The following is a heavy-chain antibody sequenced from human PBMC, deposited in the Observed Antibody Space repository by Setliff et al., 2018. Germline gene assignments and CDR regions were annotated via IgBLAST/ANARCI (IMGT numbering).Heavy chain of an antibody. D-gene: IGHD2-2*01. V-gene: IGHV3-48*01. CDR1: GFTFSSYW. CDR2: ISSYSSTI. CDR3: AKFSSVPGSRFFDY. Sequence: PGGSLRLSCAASGFTFSSYWMTWVRQAPGKGLEWVSYISSYSSTIYYADSVKGRFTISRDNSKNTLYLQMNSLRAEDTAIYSCAKFSSVPGSRFFDYWGQGALVTVSS. J-gene: IGHJ4*02.